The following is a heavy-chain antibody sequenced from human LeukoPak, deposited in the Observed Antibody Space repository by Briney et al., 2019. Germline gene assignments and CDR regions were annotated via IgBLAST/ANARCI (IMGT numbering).Heavy chain of an antibody. CDR3: AKDLSSGSLELFDY. D-gene: IGHD1-26*01. J-gene: IGHJ4*02. V-gene: IGHV3-23*01. CDR2: ISGSGGST. Sequence: GGSLRLSCAASGFTFSSYAMSWVRQAPGEGLEWVSAISGSGGSTYYADSVKGRFTISRDNSKNTLYLQMNSLRAEDTAVYYCAKDLSSGSLELFDYWGQGTLVTVSS. CDR1: GFTFSSYA.